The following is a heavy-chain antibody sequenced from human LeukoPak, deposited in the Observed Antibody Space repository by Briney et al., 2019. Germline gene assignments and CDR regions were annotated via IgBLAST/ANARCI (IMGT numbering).Heavy chain of an antibody. CDR1: GFTFSNAW. CDR2: ISGSGGST. CDR3: AKVWSGYWNYYGMDV. J-gene: IGHJ6*02. V-gene: IGHV3-23*01. D-gene: IGHD3-3*01. Sequence: GGSLRLSCAASGFTFSNAWMSWVRQAPGKGLEWVSAISGSGGSTYYADSVKGRFTISRDNSKNTLYLQMNSLRAEDTAVYYCAKVWSGYWNYYGMDVWGQGTTVTVSS.